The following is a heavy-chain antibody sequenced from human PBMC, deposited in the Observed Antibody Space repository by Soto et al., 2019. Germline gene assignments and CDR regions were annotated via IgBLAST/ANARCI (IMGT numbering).Heavy chain of an antibody. CDR1: GGSFSGYY. CDR3: ARDKIPGLFAY. Sequence: QVQLQQWGAGLLKPSETLSLTCAVYGGSFSGYYWTWIRQPPGTGLEWIGEINHSGSSNYNPSLKSRVTISVDTSETHFSLKLTSVTAADTAVYYCARDKIPGLFAYWGQGTMVTVSS. V-gene: IGHV4-34*01. D-gene: IGHD1-1*01. CDR2: INHSGSS. J-gene: IGHJ4*02.